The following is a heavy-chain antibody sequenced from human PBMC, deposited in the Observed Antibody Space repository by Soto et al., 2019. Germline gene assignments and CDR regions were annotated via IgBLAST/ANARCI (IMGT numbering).Heavy chain of an antibody. Sequence: QVQLQQSGPGLVKPSQTLSLTCAISGDSVSSNDAVWNWIRQSPSRGLEWLGRTYYRSIWQTEYAVSVTGRMTITTDASKHRFSLQLNSVTPEDTAMYYCARLVGNSWLDHWGQGTLVTVSA. V-gene: IGHV6-1*01. CDR2: TYYRSIWQT. CDR3: ARLVGNSWLDH. CDR1: GDSVSSNDAV. J-gene: IGHJ5*02. D-gene: IGHD6-6*01.